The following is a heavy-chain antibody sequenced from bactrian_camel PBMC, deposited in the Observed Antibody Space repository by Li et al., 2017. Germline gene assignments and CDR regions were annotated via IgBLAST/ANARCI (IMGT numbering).Heavy chain of an antibody. D-gene: IGHD2*01. J-gene: IGHJ6*01. CDR2: IDWDGKDV. V-gene: IGHV3S6*01. Sequence: ESGGGLVQPGTSARLSCVASGFTFSNYYMSWVRQAPGKGPEWVAGIDWDGKDVHYPDSVKGRFTISRDNTKNMLYLQMNSLKSEDTALYYCANYLTAWGQGTQVTVS. CDR1: GFTFSNYY. CDR3: ANYLTA.